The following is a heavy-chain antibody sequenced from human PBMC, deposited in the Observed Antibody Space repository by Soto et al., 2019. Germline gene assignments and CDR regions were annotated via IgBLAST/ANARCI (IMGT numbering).Heavy chain of an antibody. D-gene: IGHD3-3*01. CDR1: GFTFSDYS. CDR3: ASHLGVSSPYFQR. CDR2: ISSRSSHI. Sequence: EVQLVESGGGLVKPGGSLRLTCAASGFTFSDYSMNWVRQAPGKGLEWVSSISSRSSHIYYAESVKGRFTISRDNAKTSLFLQMSSLRAEDTAVYYCASHLGVSSPYFQRWGQGTLVTVSS. V-gene: IGHV3-21*01. J-gene: IGHJ1*01.